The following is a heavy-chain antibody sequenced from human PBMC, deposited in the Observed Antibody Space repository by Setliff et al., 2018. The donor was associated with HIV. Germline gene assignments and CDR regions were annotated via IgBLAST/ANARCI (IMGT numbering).Heavy chain of an antibody. Sequence: PSETLSLTCTVSGGSISSHYWIWIRQPPGKGLEWIGYIHYSGATNYNPSLKSRVTISLDTSRTQFSLRPSSVTAADTAVYYCARHSPNVGVRGDAFDIWGQGTVVTVSS. CDR3: ARHSPNVGVRGDAFDI. J-gene: IGHJ3*02. V-gene: IGHV4-59*08. D-gene: IGHD2-8*01. CDR1: GGSISSHY. CDR2: IHYSGAT.